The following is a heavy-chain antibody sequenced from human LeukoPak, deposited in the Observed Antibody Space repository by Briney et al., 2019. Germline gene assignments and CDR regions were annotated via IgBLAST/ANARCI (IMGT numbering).Heavy chain of an antibody. D-gene: IGHD3-22*01. CDR2: IYYSGST. V-gene: IGHV4-59*01. Sequence: SETLSLTCTVSGGSISSYYWSWIRQPPGKGLEWIGYIYYSGSTNYNPSLKSRVTISVDTSKNQFSLKLSSVTAADTAVYYCARDASGHYYLPVVYWGQGTLVTVSS. CDR3: ARDASGHYYLPVVY. J-gene: IGHJ4*02. CDR1: GGSISSYY.